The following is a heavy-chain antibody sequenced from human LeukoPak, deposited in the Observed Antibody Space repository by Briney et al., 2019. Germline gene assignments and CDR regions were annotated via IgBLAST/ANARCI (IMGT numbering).Heavy chain of an antibody. CDR1: GFTFSSYA. J-gene: IGHJ4*02. V-gene: IGHV3-23*01. D-gene: IGHD3-10*01. CDR3: ARKGYYGSGTYLDY. CDR2: ISGSGGST. Sequence: PGGSLRLSCAASGFTFSSYAMSWVRQAPGKGLEWVSAISGSGGSTYYADSVKGRFTISRDNSKNTLYLQMNSLRAEDTALYYCARKGYYGSGTYLDYWGQGTLVTVSS.